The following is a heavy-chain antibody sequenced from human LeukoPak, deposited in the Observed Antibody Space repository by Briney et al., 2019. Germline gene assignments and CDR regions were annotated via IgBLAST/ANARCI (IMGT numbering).Heavy chain of an antibody. CDR1: GGSISSGGYY. D-gene: IGHD5-18*01. Sequence: SQTLSLTCTVSGGSISSGGYYWSWIRQHPRKGLEWIGYIHYNGNTYYNPSLKSRVTISVDTSKNHFSLKLSSVTAADTAVFYCARGAMGGANWFDPWGQGTLVTVSS. CDR3: ARGAMGGANWFDP. J-gene: IGHJ5*02. V-gene: IGHV4-31*03. CDR2: IHYNGNT.